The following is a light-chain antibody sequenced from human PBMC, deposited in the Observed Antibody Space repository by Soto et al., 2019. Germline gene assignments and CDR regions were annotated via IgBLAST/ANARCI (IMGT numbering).Light chain of an antibody. CDR1: QTVRSDY. CDR2: EAS. J-gene: IGKJ1*01. Sequence: EIVLTQSPATLSVSPGESATLSCRASQTVRSDYLAWYRQSPAQPPRLLIFEASSRAPGIPDRFGGSGSGTDFTLTIRSLEPEDFAVYYCQQYGSSSTFGQGTRVDIK. V-gene: IGKV3-20*01. CDR3: QQYGSSST.